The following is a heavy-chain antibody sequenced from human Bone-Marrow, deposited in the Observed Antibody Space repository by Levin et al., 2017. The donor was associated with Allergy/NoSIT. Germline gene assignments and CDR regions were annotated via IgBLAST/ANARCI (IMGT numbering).Heavy chain of an antibody. J-gene: IGHJ3*01. V-gene: IGHV4-38-2*01. CDR3: ARDRHDFWPFDF. CDR2: IDQSGNT. D-gene: IGHD3-3*01. CDR1: GDSLSSGYY. Sequence: SETLSLTCDVSGDSLSSGYYWGWIRQPPGKGLEWIANIDQSGNTYYNPSLDSRVTISVDTSKNQFSLKLTSVTAADTAVYFCARDRHDFWPFDFWGQGTMVTVSA.